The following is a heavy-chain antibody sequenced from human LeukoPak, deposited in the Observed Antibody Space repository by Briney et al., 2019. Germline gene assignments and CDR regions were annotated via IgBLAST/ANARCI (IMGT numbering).Heavy chain of an antibody. Sequence: SSETLSLTCAVYGGSFSGYYWSWIRQPPGKGLEWIGEINHSGSTNYNPSLKSRVTISVDTSKNQFSLKLSSVTAADTAVYYCARGRALPRITTFLLSPAAFDIWGQGTMVTVSS. CDR3: ARGRALPRITTFLLSPAAFDI. CDR2: INHSGST. J-gene: IGHJ3*02. CDR1: GGSFSGYY. D-gene: IGHD3-9*01. V-gene: IGHV4-34*01.